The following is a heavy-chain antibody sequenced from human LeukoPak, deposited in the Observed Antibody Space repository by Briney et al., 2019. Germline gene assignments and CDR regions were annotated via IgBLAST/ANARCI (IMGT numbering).Heavy chain of an antibody. CDR1: GFTFSNYA. J-gene: IGHJ4*02. CDR2: IGGSGATT. CDR3: ARDCEGSASSWMITHDH. Sequence: GGSLRLSCAASGFTFSNYAMAWVRQAPGKGLEWVSAIGGSGATTYTADSVKGRFTISRDNSKSTLFLQMNSLRVEDTALYYCARDCEGSASSWMITHDHWGQGALVTVSS. V-gene: IGHV3-23*01. D-gene: IGHD3-10*01.